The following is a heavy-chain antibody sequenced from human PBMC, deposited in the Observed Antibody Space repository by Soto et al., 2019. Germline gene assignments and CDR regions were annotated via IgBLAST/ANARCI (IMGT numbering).Heavy chain of an antibody. CDR1: GFTFDDYA. D-gene: IGHD6-19*01. CDR2: ISWNSGSI. CDR3: AKGWEYSSGLSYYFDY. J-gene: IGHJ4*02. Sequence: EVQLVESGGGLVQPGRSLRLSCAASGFTFDDYAMHWVRQAPGKGLEWVSGISWNSGSIGYADSVKGRFTIPRDNAKNSLYLQMNSLRAEDTALYYCAKGWEYSSGLSYYFDYWGQGTLVTVSS. V-gene: IGHV3-9*01.